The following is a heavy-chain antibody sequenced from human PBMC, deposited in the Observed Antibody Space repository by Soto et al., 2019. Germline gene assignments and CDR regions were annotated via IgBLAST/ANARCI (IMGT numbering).Heavy chain of an antibody. J-gene: IGHJ6*02. V-gene: IGHV2-5*01. CDR1: GFSLTSGVVG. Sequence: QITLKESGPTLVKPTQTLTLTCTFSGFSLTSGVVGVGWISQPPGEDLEWLALIYWNDEQYYNPSLRNRLTTTSDTSKNQVVLTMTNMDPVDTATYYCAHRLPGPSGYDVWGQWTTVTVSS. D-gene: IGHD6-13*01. CDR2: IYWNDEQ. CDR3: AHRLPGPSGYDV.